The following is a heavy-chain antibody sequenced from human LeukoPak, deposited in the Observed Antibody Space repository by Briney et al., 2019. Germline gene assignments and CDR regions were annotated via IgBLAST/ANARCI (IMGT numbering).Heavy chain of an antibody. J-gene: IGHJ4*02. CDR3: ARVNYDFWSGYYHRNYYFDY. CDR2: ISAYNGNT. Sequence: GASVKVSCKASGYTFTSYGISWVRQAPGQGLEWMGWISAYNGNTNYAQKLQGRVTMTTDTSTSTAYMELRSLRSDDTAVYYCARVNYDFWSGYYHRNYYFDYWGQGTLVTVSS. V-gene: IGHV1-18*01. D-gene: IGHD3-3*01. CDR1: GYTFTSYG.